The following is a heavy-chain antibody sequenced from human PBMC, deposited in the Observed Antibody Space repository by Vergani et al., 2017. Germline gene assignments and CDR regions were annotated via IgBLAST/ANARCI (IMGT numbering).Heavy chain of an antibody. CDR1: GFTFSSYA. Sequence: EVQLLESGGGLVQPGGSLRLSCAASGFTFSSYAMSWVRQAPGKGLEWVSAISGSGGSTYYADSVKGRFTISRDNSKNTLYLQMSSLRAEDTAVYYCAKTVGIEVVIAIPGYFDLWGRGTLVTVSS. D-gene: IGHD2-21*01. CDR3: AKTVGIEVVIAIPGYFDL. J-gene: IGHJ2*01. V-gene: IGHV3-23*01. CDR2: ISGSGGST.